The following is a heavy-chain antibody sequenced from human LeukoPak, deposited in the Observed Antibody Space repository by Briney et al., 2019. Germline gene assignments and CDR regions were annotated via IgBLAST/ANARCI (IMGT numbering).Heavy chain of an antibody. Sequence: GGSLRLSCAASGFTFSSYGMHWVRQAPGRGREGVAFRRYGGSNKYDADSVKGRFTISRDNSKNTLYLKMSSRRAEETAVYYCARESSTYPRGYFDLWGRGTLVTVSS. J-gene: IGHJ2*01. CDR3: ARESSTYPRGYFDL. CDR1: GFTFSSYG. D-gene: IGHD2-2*01. V-gene: IGHV3-30*02. CDR2: RRYGGSNK.